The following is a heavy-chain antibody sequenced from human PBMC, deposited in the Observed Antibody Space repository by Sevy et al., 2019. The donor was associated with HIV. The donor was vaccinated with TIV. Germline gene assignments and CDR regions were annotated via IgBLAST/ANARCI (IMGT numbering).Heavy chain of an antibody. Sequence: GGSLRLSCAASGFSFSWYWMSWVRQTPEKGLEWVANIKPDGSEKNYVDSVKGRFTVSRDNAKNSLYLQMNSLRVEDTAVYYCARGEGDSYGYAPRVWGQGTLVTVSS. D-gene: IGHD5-18*01. CDR2: IKPDGSEK. V-gene: IGHV3-7*01. CDR1: GFSFSWYW. CDR3: ARGEGDSYGYAPRV. J-gene: IGHJ4*02.